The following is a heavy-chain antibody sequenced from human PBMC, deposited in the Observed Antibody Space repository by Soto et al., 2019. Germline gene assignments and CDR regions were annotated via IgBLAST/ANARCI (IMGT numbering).Heavy chain of an antibody. D-gene: IGHD2-15*01. Sequence: PGGSLRLSCAASGFTFSSYAMHWVRQAPGKGLEWVAVISYDGSNKYYADSVKGRFTISRDNSKNTLYLQMNSLRAEDTAVYYCARVGIVVVVAAWEDDDAFDIWGQGTMVTVSS. CDR3: ARVGIVVVVAAWEDDDAFDI. CDR2: ISYDGSNK. V-gene: IGHV3-30-3*01. J-gene: IGHJ3*02. CDR1: GFTFSSYA.